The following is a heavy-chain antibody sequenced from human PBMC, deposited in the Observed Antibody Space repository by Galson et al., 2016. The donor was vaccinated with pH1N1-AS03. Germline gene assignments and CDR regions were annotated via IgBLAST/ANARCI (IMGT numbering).Heavy chain of an antibody. D-gene: IGHD1-26*01. CDR2: VYTSGST. CDR1: GGAIGSYY. CDR3: AGLVGGSLDY. Sequence: CTVSGGAIGSYYWSWIRQPAGKGLQWIGRVYTSGSTNYNPSLKSRVTMSVDISKNQFSLKLNSVTAADTAVYYCAGLVGGSLDYWGQGTLVTVSS. J-gene: IGHJ4*02. V-gene: IGHV4-4*07.